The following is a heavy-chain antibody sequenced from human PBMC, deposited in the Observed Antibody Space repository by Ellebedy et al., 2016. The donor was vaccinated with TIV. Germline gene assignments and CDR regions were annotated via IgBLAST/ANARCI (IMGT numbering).Heavy chain of an antibody. CDR3: ARTMGVAVAGADS. J-gene: IGHJ4*02. Sequence: GGSLRLSXAGSGFTFSRYAIHWVRQAPGKGLEWVAAISFDGGNKFYADSVKGRFTIPRDNAKNMAYVQMNSLKTEDTALYYCARTMGVAVAGADSWGQGTLVTVSS. D-gene: IGHD6-19*01. CDR2: ISFDGGNK. V-gene: IGHV3-30*14. CDR1: GFTFSRYA.